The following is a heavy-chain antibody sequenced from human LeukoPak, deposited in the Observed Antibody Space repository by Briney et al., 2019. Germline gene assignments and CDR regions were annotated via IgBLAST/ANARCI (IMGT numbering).Heavy chain of an antibody. V-gene: IGHV3-23*01. J-gene: IGHJ4*02. CDR1: GFSFDNNA. D-gene: IGHD5-18*01. Sequence: GGSLRLSCVVSGFSFDNNAMTWVRQAPGKGLEWVSSITASAGTTDYAASVKGRFAISRDNSKNTLYLQMNSLRADDTAVYYCARSAGAWYGYDYWGQGNLVIVS. CDR3: ARSAGAWYGYDY. CDR2: ITASAGTT.